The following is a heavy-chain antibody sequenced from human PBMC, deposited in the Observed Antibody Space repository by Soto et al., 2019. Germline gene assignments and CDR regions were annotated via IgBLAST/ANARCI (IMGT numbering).Heavy chain of an antibody. Sequence: QLQLQESGPGLVKPSEPLSLACPVSGGSISSSSYYWGWIRQPPGKGLEWIGSIYYSGRTYYNPSLKSRVTVSVDTSKNQFSLKLSSVTAADTAVYYCASISNYYGSGSPRYYFDYWGQGTLVTVSS. CDR1: GGSISSSSYY. CDR3: ASISNYYGSGSPRYYFDY. D-gene: IGHD3-10*01. J-gene: IGHJ4*02. V-gene: IGHV4-39*01. CDR2: IYYSGRT.